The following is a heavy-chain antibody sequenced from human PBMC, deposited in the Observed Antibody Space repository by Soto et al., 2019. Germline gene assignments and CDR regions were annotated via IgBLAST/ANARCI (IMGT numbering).Heavy chain of an antibody. CDR3: ARRVQLWFGESKYYYYYYMDV. V-gene: IGHV4-34*01. CDR1: GGSFSGYY. Sequence: SETLSLTCAVYGGSFSGYYWSWIRQPPGKGQEWIGEINHSGSTNYNPSLKSRVTISVDTSKNQFSLKLSSVTAADTAVYYCARRVQLWFGESKYYYYYYMDVWGKGTTVTVSS. CDR2: INHSGST. J-gene: IGHJ6*03. D-gene: IGHD3-10*01.